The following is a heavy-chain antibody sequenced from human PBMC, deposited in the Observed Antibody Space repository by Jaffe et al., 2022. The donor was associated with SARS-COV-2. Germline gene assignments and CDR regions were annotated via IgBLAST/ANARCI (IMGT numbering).Heavy chain of an antibody. CDR2: IIPFFGTA. J-gene: IGHJ6*03. V-gene: IGHV1-69*01. D-gene: IGHD6-13*01. Sequence: QVQLVQSGAEVKKPGSSVKVSCKASGGTFSSYAISWVRQAPGQGLEWMGGIIPFFGTANYAQSFQGRVTITADEFTSTAYMELSSLRSEDTAVYYCARCVLSSSWTGYYYYYIDVWGKGTTVTVSS. CDR3: ARCVLSSSWTGYYYYYIDV. CDR1: GGTFSSYA.